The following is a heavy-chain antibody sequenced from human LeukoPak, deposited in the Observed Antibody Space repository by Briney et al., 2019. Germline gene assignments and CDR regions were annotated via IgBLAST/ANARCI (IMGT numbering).Heavy chain of an antibody. CDR2: ISSNGGGT. V-gene: IGHV3-64D*06. Sequence: PGGSLRLSCSASGFTFSSYAMHWVRQAPGKGLEYVSAISSNGGGTYYADSVKGRFTISRDNSENTLYLQMSSLRAEDTAVYYCVKASNWGRDYWGQGTLVTVSS. CDR1: GFTFSSYA. J-gene: IGHJ4*02. CDR3: VKASNWGRDY. D-gene: IGHD7-27*01.